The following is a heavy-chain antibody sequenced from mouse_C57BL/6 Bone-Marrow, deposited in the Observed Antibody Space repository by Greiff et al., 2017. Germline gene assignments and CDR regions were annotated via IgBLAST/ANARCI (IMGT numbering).Heavy chain of an antibody. D-gene: IGHD2-10*01. CDR2: IWSGGST. Sequence: QVQLQQSGPGLVQPSQSLSITCTVSGFSLTSYGVHWVRQSPGKGLEWLGVIWSGGSTDYNAAFISRLSISKDNSKSQVFFKMNSLQADDTAIYYCARTHSTSYGNYLYCFDYWGQGTTLTVSS. CDR3: ARTHSTSYGNYLYCFDY. J-gene: IGHJ2*01. CDR1: GFSLTSYG. V-gene: IGHV2-2*01.